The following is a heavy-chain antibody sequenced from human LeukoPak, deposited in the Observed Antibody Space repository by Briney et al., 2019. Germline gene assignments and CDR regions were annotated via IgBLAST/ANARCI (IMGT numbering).Heavy chain of an antibody. V-gene: IGHV3-23*01. CDR1: GFTFSSYA. CDR2: ISGSGGST. D-gene: IGHD3-22*01. CDR3: ARVFVESYDSSGYYGY. J-gene: IGHJ4*02. Sequence: PGGSLRLSCAASGFTFSSYAMSWVRQVPGKGLEWVSAISGSGGSTYYADSVKGRFTISRDNSKNTLYLQMNSLRAEDTAVYYCARVFVESYDSSGYYGYWGQGTLVTVSS.